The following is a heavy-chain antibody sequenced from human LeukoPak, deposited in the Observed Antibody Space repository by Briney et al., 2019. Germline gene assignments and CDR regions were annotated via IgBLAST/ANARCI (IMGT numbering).Heavy chain of an antibody. CDR3: AKIRAPAYDF. Sequence: GGSLRLSCAASGFTFSSYWMSWVRQAPGKGLEWVSAISGSGSGDSTYYADSVKGRFTISRDNSKNTLYLQMSSLRAEDTAVYYCAKIRAPAYDFWGQGTMVTVSS. J-gene: IGHJ3*01. CDR2: ISGSGSGDST. D-gene: IGHD3-3*02. CDR1: GFTFSSYW. V-gene: IGHV3-23*01.